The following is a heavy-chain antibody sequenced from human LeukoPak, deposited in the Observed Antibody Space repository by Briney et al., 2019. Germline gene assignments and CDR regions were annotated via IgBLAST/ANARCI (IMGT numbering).Heavy chain of an antibody. CDR1: GVSISSYY. V-gene: IGHV4-59*01. D-gene: IGHD5-12*01. J-gene: IGHJ4*02. CDR2: IFYSGST. Sequence: SETLSLTCTVSGVSISSYYWSWIRQSPGKGMEWIGYIFYSGSTNYNPSLKSRVTISVDTSKNQFSLKLTSVTAADTAVYYCARSRAYDYHFDNWGQGTLVTVSS. CDR3: ARSRAYDYHFDN.